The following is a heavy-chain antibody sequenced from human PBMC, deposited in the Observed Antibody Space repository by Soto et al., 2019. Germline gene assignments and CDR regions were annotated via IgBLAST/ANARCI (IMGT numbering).Heavy chain of an antibody. CDR3: ARQKAEMATGTKAD. Sequence: ASVKVSCKASGYTFTSYGISWVRQAPGQGLEWMGGIIPIFGTANYAQKFQGRVTITADESTSTAYMELSSLRSEDTAVYYCARQKAEMATGTKADWGQGTLVIVSS. CDR2: IIPIFGTA. CDR1: GYTFTSYG. V-gene: IGHV1-69*13. D-gene: IGHD5-12*01. J-gene: IGHJ4*02.